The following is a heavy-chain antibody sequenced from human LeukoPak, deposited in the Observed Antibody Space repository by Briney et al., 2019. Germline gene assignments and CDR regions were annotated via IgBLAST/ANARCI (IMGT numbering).Heavy chain of an antibody. V-gene: IGHV1-69*13. Sequence: ASVTVSCKASGGTFSNYAISWVRQAPGQGLEWMGGIIPLFGSADYAQKFQGRVTFTADQSTSTAYMELSSLRSEDTAVYSCATRCSSTSCYATEYFQHWGQGTLVTVSS. CDR1: GGTFSNYA. CDR2: IIPLFGSA. D-gene: IGHD2-2*01. J-gene: IGHJ1*01. CDR3: ATRCSSTSCYATEYFQH.